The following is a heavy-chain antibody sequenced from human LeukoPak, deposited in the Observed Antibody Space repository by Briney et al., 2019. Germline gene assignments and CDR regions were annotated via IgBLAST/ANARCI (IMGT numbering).Heavy chain of an antibody. D-gene: IGHD6-19*01. CDR2: MNPNSGNT. J-gene: IGHJ5*02. V-gene: IGHV1-8*01. CDR3: ARGWWNSSGWRKRFCFDP. CDR1: GYTFTSYD. Sequence: ASVKVSCKASGYTFTSYDINWVRQATGQGLEWMGWMNPNSGNTGYAQKFQGRVTMTRNTSISTAYMELSSLRSEDTAVYYCARGWWNSSGWRKRFCFDPWGQGTLVTVSS.